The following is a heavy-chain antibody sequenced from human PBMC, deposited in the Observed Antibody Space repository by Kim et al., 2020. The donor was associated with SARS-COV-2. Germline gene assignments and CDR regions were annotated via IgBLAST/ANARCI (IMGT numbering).Heavy chain of an antibody. V-gene: IGHV1-46*01. CDR2: ST. CDR3: AREGYSSGY. J-gene: IGHJ4*02. D-gene: IGHD6-19*01. Sequence: STSYAQKFQGRVTMTRDTSTSTVYMELSSLRSEDTAVYYCAREGYSSGYWGQGTLVTVSS.